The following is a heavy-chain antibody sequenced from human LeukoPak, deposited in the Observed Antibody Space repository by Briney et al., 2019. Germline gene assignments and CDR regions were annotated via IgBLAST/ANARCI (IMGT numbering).Heavy chain of an antibody. J-gene: IGHJ5*02. CDR2: INPNSGFA. D-gene: IGHD3-22*01. Sequence: LEASVKVSCKASGYTFTGYYIHWVRQAPGQGLQWMGWINPNSGFAHYPQNFQGRVTMTRDTSISTAYMELSRLRSDDTAVYYCARARLRYYDSSGANNWFDPWGQGTLVTVSS. CDR3: ARARLRYYDSSGANNWFDP. V-gene: IGHV1-2*03. CDR1: GYTFTGYY.